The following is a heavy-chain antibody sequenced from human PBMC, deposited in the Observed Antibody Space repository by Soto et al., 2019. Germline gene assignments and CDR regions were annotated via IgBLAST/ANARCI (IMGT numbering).Heavy chain of an antibody. Sequence: GESLKIPCKGSVYSFTSYWIGWVRQMPGKGLEWMGIIYPGDSDTRYSPSFQGQVTISADKSISTAYLQWSSLKASDTAMYYCARTSAAGKYYYGMDVWGQGTTVTVSS. D-gene: IGHD6-13*01. CDR3: ARTSAAGKYYYGMDV. CDR1: VYSFTSYW. J-gene: IGHJ6*02. CDR2: IYPGDSDT. V-gene: IGHV5-51*01.